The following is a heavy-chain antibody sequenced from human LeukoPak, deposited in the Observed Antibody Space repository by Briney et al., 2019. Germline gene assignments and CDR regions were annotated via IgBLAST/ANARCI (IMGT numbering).Heavy chain of an antibody. CDR2: IWYDGSNK. V-gene: IGHV3-33*01. D-gene: IGHD3-10*01. J-gene: IGHJ6*02. CDR3: ARMVRGVIARNDYYYYYGMDV. Sequence: PGGSLRLSCAASGFTFSSYGMHWVRQAPGKGLEWVAVIWYDGSNKYCADSVKGRFTISRDNSKNTLYLQMNSLRAEDTAVYYCARMVRGVIARNDYYYYYGMDVWGQGTTVTVSS. CDR1: GFTFSSYG.